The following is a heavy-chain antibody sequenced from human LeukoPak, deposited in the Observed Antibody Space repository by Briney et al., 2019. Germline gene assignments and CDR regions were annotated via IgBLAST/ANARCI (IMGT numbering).Heavy chain of an antibody. CDR1: GGSISSGGYS. J-gene: IGHJ3*02. D-gene: IGHD3-22*01. CDR2: IYYSGST. CDR3: ARVYYDSSGYYSGVAFDI. V-gene: IGHV4-61*08. Sequence: SQTLSLTCAVSGGSISSGGYSWSWIRQPPGKGLEWIGYIYYSGSTNYNPSLKSRVTISVDTSKNQFSLKLSSVTAADTAVYYCARVYYDSSGYYSGVAFDIWGQGTMVTVSS.